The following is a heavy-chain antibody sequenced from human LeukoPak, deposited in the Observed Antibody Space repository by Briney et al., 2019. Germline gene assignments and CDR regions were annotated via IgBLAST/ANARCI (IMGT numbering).Heavy chain of an antibody. Sequence: GGSLRLSCTASGFTFSDCDMNWFRQAPGNGLEWVSSISYRTSHIYYADSVKGRFTISRDNAKNSLYLQMDSLRAEDTAVYFCGRAFPPLRTAAAGDYWGQGTLVTVSS. D-gene: IGHD6-13*01. CDR2: ISYRTSHI. J-gene: IGHJ4*02. CDR1: GFTFSDCD. CDR3: GRAFPPLRTAAAGDY. V-gene: IGHV3-21*01.